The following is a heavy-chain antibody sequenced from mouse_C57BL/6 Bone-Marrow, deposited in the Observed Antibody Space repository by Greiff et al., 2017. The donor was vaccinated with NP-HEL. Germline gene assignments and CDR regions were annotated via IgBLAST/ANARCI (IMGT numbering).Heavy chain of an antibody. CDR3: ARLNWDDD. V-gene: IGHV5-6*02. CDR2: ISSGGSYT. J-gene: IGHJ2*01. D-gene: IGHD4-1*01. Sequence: VMLVESGGDLVKPGGSLKLSCAASGFTFSSYGMSWVRQTPDKRLEWVATISSGGSYTYYPDSVKGRFTISRDNAKNTLYLQMSSLKSEDTAMYYCARLNWDDDWGKGTALTVSS. CDR1: GFTFSSYG.